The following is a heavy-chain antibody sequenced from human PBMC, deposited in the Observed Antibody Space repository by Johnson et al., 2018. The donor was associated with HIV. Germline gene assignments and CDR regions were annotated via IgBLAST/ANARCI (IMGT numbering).Heavy chain of an antibody. Sequence: QVQLVESGGGVVQPGRSLRLSCAASGFTFSDAWMSWVRQAPGKGLEWVAVISYDGSNKYYADSVKGRFTISRDNSKNTLYLQMNSLRAEDTAVYYCAYSSSPLSGDAFDIWGQGTMVTVSS. V-gene: IGHV3-30-3*01. J-gene: IGHJ3*02. CDR1: GFTFSDAW. D-gene: IGHD6-6*01. CDR3: AYSSSPLSGDAFDI. CDR2: ISYDGSNK.